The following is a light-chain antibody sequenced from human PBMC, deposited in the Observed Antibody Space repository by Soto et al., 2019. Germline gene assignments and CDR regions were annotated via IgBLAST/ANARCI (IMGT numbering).Light chain of an antibody. Sequence: IQMTQSPSSLSGPVADRVSIACRASQSITGWMAWFQQRPGKAPKLLISKASSLQSGVPSRFSGSGSGTEFTLTISGLQPDDFATYYCQQHHTSSITFGQGTRLEIK. J-gene: IGKJ5*01. CDR1: QSITGW. CDR3: QQHHTSSIT. V-gene: IGKV1-5*03. CDR2: KAS.